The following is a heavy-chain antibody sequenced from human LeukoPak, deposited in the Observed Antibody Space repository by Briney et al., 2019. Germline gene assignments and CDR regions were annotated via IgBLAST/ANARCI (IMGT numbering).Heavy chain of an antibody. J-gene: IGHJ3*02. V-gene: IGHV4-34*01. CDR2: INHSGST. CDR1: GGSFSRYY. CDR3: ARGPPIVVVPAAIGAFDI. Sequence: SETLSLTCAVYGGSFSRYYWSWIRQPPRKGLEWIGEINHSGSTNYNPSLNNRVTISVATSKNQFSLKLSSVTAADTAVYYCARGPPIVVVPAAIGAFDIWGQGTMVTVSS. D-gene: IGHD2-2*01.